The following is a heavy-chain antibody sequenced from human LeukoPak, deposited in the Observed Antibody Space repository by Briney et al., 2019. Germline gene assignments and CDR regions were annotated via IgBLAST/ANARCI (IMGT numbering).Heavy chain of an antibody. Sequence: ASVKVSCKASGYTFTGYCMHWVRQAPGQGLEWMGWINPNSGGTNYAQKFQGRVTMTRDTSISTAYMELSRLRSDDTAVYYCARDLDIVVVAAPNWFDPWGQGTLVTVSS. CDR1: GYTFTGYC. D-gene: IGHD2-2*03. J-gene: IGHJ5*02. CDR2: INPNSGGT. CDR3: ARDLDIVVVAAPNWFDP. V-gene: IGHV1-2*02.